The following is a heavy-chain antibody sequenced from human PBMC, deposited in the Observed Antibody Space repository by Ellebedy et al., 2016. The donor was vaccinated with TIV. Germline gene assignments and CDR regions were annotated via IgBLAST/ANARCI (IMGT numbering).Heavy chain of an antibody. CDR2: ISFDGYEE. CDR3: VTDRYCTTSRCFNWFHP. Sequence: GGSLRLXXEPAGLVFSTFGMHWVRQSPGRGLEWVAFISFDGYEEDYADSVRGRFFISRDNSKNLLYLQMNSLRVEDTAVYYCVTDRYCTTSRCFNWFHPWGQGTQVTVSS. J-gene: IGHJ5*02. CDR1: GLVFSTFG. V-gene: IGHV3-30*02. D-gene: IGHD2-8*01.